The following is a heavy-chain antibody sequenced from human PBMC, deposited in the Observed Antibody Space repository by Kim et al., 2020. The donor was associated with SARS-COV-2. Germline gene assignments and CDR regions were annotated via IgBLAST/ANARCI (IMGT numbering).Heavy chain of an antibody. CDR2: TYYRSKWNN. D-gene: IGHD6-13*01. Sequence: SQTLSLTCAISGDSVSSNSAAWNWIRQSPSRGLEWLGRTYYRSKWNNDHAVSVKSRITINPDTSKNQFSLQLNSVTPEDTAVYYCARDPAAAGIPNFDYWGQGTLVTVSS. CDR1: GDSVSSNSAA. V-gene: IGHV6-1*01. CDR3: ARDPAAAGIPNFDY. J-gene: IGHJ4*02.